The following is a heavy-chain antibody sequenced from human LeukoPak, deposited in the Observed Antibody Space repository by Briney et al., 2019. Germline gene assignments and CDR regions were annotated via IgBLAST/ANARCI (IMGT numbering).Heavy chain of an antibody. CDR3: ARGPDFWSGYYKYFDY. J-gene: IGHJ4*02. D-gene: IGHD3-3*01. Sequence: SETLSLTCNVSGGSLSSSSYYWGWLRQPPGTGLEWIGSIYYSGSTYYNPSLKSRVTISVDTSKNQFSLKLSSVTAADTAVYYCARGPDFWSGYYKYFDYWGQGTLVTVSS. V-gene: IGHV4-39*01. CDR1: GGSLSSSSYY. CDR2: IYYSGST.